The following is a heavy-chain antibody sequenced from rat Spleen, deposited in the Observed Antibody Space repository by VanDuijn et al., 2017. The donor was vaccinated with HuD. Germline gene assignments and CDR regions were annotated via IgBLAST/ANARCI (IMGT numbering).Heavy chain of an antibody. D-gene: IGHD1-4*01. V-gene: IGHV2-45*01. CDR3: TKECYPGITYYFDY. CDR1: GFSLTSYN. Sequence: QVRLKESGPGLVQPSQTLSLTCTVSGFSLTSYNVHWVRQPPGKGLEWMGVMWSGGSTDYNSALKSRLSISRDTSKSQVFLKMNSLQTEDTAIYFCTKECYPGITYYFDYWGQGVMVTVST. CDR2: MWSGGST. J-gene: IGHJ2*01.